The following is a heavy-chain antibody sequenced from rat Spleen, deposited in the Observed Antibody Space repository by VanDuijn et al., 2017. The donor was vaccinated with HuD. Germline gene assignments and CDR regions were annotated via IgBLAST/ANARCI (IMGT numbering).Heavy chain of an antibody. CDR1: GFTFSNYY. J-gene: IGHJ3*01. V-gene: IGHV5-25*01. CDR3: ARQDTSGYSNWFTY. CDR2: ISTGGGNT. Sequence: EVQLVESGGGLVQPGRSLKLSCAASGFTFSNYYMAWVRQAPTKGLEWVASISTGGGNTYYRDSVKGRFTFSRDNTKSTLHLLMDSLRSEDTATYYCARQDTSGYSNWFTYWGQGTLVTVSS. D-gene: IGHD4-3*01.